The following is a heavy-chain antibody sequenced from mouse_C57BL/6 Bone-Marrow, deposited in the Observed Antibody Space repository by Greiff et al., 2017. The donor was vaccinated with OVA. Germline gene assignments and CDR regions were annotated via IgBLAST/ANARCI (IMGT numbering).Heavy chain of an antibody. CDR1: GFSLTSYG. CDR3: ARGRGFAY. V-gene: IGHV2-2*01. J-gene: IGHJ3*01. CDR2: IWSGGST. Sequence: QSGPGLVQPSQSLSITCTVSGFSLTSYGVHWVRQSPGKGLEWLGVIWSGGSTDYNAAFISRLSISKDNSKSQVFFKMNSLQADDTAIYYCARGRGFAYWGQGTLVTVSA.